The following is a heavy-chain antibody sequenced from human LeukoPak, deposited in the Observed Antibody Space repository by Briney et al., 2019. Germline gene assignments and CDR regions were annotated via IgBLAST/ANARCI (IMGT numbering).Heavy chain of an antibody. Sequence: GGSLRLSCAGSGFTFSSSWTHWVRQFPGKGLVWVSRMSADGRTIKYADSMNGRFTISRDNSKNTLYLHMNSLTVEDTAVYYCAIARSYRFDYWGQGALVTVSS. CDR2: MSADGRTI. D-gene: IGHD3-16*02. CDR3: AIARSYRFDY. J-gene: IGHJ4*02. CDR1: GFTFSSSW. V-gene: IGHV3-74*03.